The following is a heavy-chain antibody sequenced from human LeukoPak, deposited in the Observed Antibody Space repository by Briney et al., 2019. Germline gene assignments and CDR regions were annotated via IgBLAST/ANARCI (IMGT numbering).Heavy chain of an antibody. J-gene: IGHJ4*02. Sequence: GASVKVSCKASGYTFTSNYIHWVRQAPGQGLEWMGMIYPRDGSTSYAQKFQGRVFMTRDTSTSTVYMELSSLRSEDTAVYYCARDPRGNTYGYNFDYWGQGTLVTVSS. CDR3: ARDPRGNTYGYNFDY. V-gene: IGHV1-46*01. CDR2: IYPRDGST. CDR1: GYTFTSNY. D-gene: IGHD5-18*01.